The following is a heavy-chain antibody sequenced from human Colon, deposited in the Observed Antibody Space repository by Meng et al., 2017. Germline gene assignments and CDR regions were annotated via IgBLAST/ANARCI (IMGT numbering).Heavy chain of an antibody. D-gene: IGHD3-3*01. Sequence: QVQLQEPGPGLVKPSQTLSLSCSFSGDSISNTESYWGWIRQPPGKGLEWIGYKHYSGTTYYNPSLQSRVSMSVDTSKNQFSLTLSSVTAADTAVYYCARAIDFWSGYYKAGWFDPWGQGTLVTVSS. CDR1: GDSISNTESY. V-gene: IGHV4-30-4*01. J-gene: IGHJ5*02. CDR2: KHYSGTT. CDR3: ARAIDFWSGYYKAGWFDP.